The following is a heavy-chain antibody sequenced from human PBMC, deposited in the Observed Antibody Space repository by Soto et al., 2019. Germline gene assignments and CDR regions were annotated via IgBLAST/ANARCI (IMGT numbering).Heavy chain of an antibody. Sequence: EVQLLESGGGLVQPGGSLRLSCAASGFTFSSYAMRWVRQAPVKGLEWVSAISGSGDSTYYADPVKGRFTISRDNSKNTLYLQMNSLSAEDTAVYYCARRGSGSYYDYWGQGTLVTVSS. CDR1: GFTFSSYA. CDR2: ISGSGDST. V-gene: IGHV3-23*01. CDR3: ARRGSGSYYDY. J-gene: IGHJ4*02. D-gene: IGHD1-26*01.